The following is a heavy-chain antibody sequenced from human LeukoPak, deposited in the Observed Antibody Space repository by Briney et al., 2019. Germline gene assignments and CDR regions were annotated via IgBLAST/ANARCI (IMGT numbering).Heavy chain of an antibody. CDR3: AKRGSSGWYYFDY. CDR1: GFTFSSYG. J-gene: IGHJ4*02. Sequence: PGGSLRLSCAASGFTFSSYGMHWVRQAPGKGLEWVAVISYDGGNKYYADSVKGRFTISRDNSKNTLYLQMNSLRAEDTAVYYCAKRGSSGWYYFDYWGQGTLVTVSS. D-gene: IGHD6-19*01. CDR2: ISYDGGNK. V-gene: IGHV3-30*18.